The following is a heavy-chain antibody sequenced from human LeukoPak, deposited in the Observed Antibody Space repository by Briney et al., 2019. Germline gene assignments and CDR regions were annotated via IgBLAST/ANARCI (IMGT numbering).Heavy chain of an antibody. Sequence: GESLKISCQGSGYSFISYWIGWVRQMPGKGLEWMGIIYPGDSETRYSPSFQGQVTISADKSINTAYLQWSSLKASDTAMYYCARQVAVAAWEYWGQGTLVTVSS. CDR1: GYSFISYW. J-gene: IGHJ4*02. CDR3: ARQVAVAAWEY. D-gene: IGHD6-19*01. CDR2: IYPGDSET. V-gene: IGHV5-51*01.